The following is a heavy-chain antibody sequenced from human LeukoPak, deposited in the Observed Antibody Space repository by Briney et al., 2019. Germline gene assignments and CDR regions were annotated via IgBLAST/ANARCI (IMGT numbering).Heavy chain of an antibody. CDR1: LGAISIYY. Sequence: SQTLSLTYTVSLGAISIYYWSWIPHSPGKGLEWSGDIYYSGGTKYNPSLISLVTISLDRAQNHFSLSLRSATAADTAPYYCARDGLYDSSGYYMDSWGQGTLVIVSS. D-gene: IGHD3-22*01. CDR2: IYYSGGT. CDR3: ARDGLYDSSGYYMDS. J-gene: IGHJ4*02. V-gene: IGHV4-59*01.